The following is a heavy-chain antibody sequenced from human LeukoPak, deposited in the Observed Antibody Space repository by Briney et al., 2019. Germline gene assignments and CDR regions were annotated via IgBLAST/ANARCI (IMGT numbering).Heavy chain of an antibody. CDR2: ISYDGSNK. D-gene: IGHD1-26*01. CDR1: GFTFSSYA. Sequence: PPGRSLRLSCAASGFTFSSYAMHWVRQAPGKGLEWVAVISYDGSNKYYADSVKGRFTISRDNSKNTLYLQMNSLRAEDTAVYYCARVGGSNAFDIWGQGTMVIVSS. J-gene: IGHJ3*02. CDR3: ARVGGSNAFDI. V-gene: IGHV3-30-3*01.